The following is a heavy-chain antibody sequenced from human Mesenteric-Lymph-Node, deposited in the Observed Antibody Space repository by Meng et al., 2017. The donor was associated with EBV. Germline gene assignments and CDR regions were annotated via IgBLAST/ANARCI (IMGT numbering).Heavy chain of an antibody. CDR3: ARRGIAEGFDF. J-gene: IGHJ4*02. CDR2: IYHFGSP. CDR1: GGSVSSGGYS. Sequence: PLPESGSGLVKPSQTLLLPCAVSGGSVSSGGYSWSWIRQPPGKGLEWIGYIYHFGSPNYNPSLKSRVTISVDRSKNQFSLNLTSMTAADTAVYYCARRGIAEGFDFWGQGTLVTVSS. V-gene: IGHV4-30-2*01.